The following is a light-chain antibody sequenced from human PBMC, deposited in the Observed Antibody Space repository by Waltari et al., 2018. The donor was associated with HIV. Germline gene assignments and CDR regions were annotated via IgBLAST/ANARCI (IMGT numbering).Light chain of an antibody. CDR1: SSTIGAGYD. CDR2: GNS. CDR3: QSYDSSLSVWV. V-gene: IGLV1-40*01. J-gene: IGLJ3*02. Sequence: QSVLTQPPSVSGAPGQRVTISCTGSSSTIGAGYDVHWYQQLPGTAPKLLIYGNSNRPSGVPDRFSGSKSGTSASTGLLAEDEADYYCQSYDSSLSVWVFGGGTKLTVL.